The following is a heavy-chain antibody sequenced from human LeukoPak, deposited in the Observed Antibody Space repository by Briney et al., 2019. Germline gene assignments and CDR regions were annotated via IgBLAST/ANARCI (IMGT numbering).Heavy chain of an antibody. CDR1: GGSISSGDYY. J-gene: IGHJ2*01. V-gene: IGHV4-39*01. CDR2: MSYGGST. CDR3: ARLSIAGATYWYFDL. Sequence: SETLSLTCTVSGGSISSGDYYWGWIRQPPGKGLEWIGSMSYGGSTYYNLSLRSRVDISEDTSKNQFSLKVNSVTAADTAIYYCARLSIAGATYWYFDLWGRGTLVTVSS. D-gene: IGHD1-26*01.